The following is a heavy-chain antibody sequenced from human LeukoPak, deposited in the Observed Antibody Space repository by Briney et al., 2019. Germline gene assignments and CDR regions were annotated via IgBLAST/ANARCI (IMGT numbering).Heavy chain of an antibody. Sequence: ASVRVSCKASGYTFTFHFIHWGRQAPGQGLEWMGWINPNSGGTKYSQKFQGRVTMTRDTSISTVYVDLDSLRFDDTALYYCARVSSASYDYWGQGTLVTVSS. CDR2: INPNSGGT. J-gene: IGHJ4*02. CDR1: GYTFTFHF. D-gene: IGHD2-2*01. V-gene: IGHV1-2*02. CDR3: ARVSSASYDY.